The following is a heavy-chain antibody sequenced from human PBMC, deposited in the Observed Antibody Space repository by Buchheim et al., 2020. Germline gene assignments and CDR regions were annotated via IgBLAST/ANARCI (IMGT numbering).Heavy chain of an antibody. CDR2: TNSDGSST. J-gene: IGHJ6*02. CDR1: GFTFSSYW. CDR3: AREVSASRIDYFYSIYV. D-gene: IGHD2-8*01. Sequence: EVQLVESGGGLVQPGGSLRLSCAASGFTFSSYWMHWVRQAPGKGLVWVSRTNSDGSSTSYADSVKGRFTISRDNAKNTLYLQMNSLTAEDTTVYYIAREVSASRIDYFYSIYVSGQGTT. V-gene: IGHV3-74*02.